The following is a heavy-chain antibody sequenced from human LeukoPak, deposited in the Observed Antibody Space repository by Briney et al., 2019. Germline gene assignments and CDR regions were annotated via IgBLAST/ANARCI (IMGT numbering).Heavy chain of an antibody. D-gene: IGHD3-10*01. J-gene: IGHJ5*02. V-gene: IGHV4-59*12. CDR1: GGSISRYY. CDR3: ARELLLLNWLDP. CDR2: FYYIGST. Sequence: SETLSLTCTVSGGSISRYYWSWIRQPPGKGLEWIGYFYYIGSTNYNPSLKSRVTISVDTSKNQFSLKLSSVTAADTAVYYCARELLLLNWLDPWGQGTLVTVSS.